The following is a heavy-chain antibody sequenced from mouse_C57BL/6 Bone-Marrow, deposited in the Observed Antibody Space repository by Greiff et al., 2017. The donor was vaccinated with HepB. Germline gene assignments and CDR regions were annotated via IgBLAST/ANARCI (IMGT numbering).Heavy chain of an antibody. J-gene: IGHJ4*01. CDR2: INPDSSTI. D-gene: IGHD2-5*01. CDR3: ARHPPYYSNSYYYAMDY. CDR1: GIDFSRYW. Sequence: EVKLLESGGGLVQPGGSLKLSCAASGIDFSRYWMSWVRRAPGKGLEWIGEINPDSSTINYAPSLKDKFIISRDNAKNTLYLQMSKVRSEDTALYYCARHPPYYSNSYYYAMDYWGQGTSVTVSS. V-gene: IGHV4-1*01.